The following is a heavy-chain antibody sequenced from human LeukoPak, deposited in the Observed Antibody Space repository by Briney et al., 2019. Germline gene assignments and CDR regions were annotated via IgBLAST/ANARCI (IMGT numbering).Heavy chain of an antibody. CDR3: ATEVTD. V-gene: IGHV1-2*02. D-gene: IGHD5-18*01. J-gene: IGHJ4*02. CDR1: GYTFSGYY. Sequence: SVKVSCKGSGYTFSGYYMHWVRQAPGDGLEWMEWINPNSGGTKYAQRFQRRVTMTRDTSISTAYMELSRLRPDDTAVYYCATEVTDWGQGTLVTVSS. CDR2: INPNSGGT.